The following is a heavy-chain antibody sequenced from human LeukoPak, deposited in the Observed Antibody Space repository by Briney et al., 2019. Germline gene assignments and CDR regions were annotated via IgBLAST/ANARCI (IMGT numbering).Heavy chain of an antibody. CDR1: GGSFSGYY. V-gene: IGHV4-34*01. D-gene: IGHD6-13*01. Sequence: SETLSLTCAVYGGSFSGYYWSWIRQPPGKGLEWIGEINHSGSTNYNPSLKSRVTISVDTSKNQFSLKLSSVTAADTAVYYCARAKAAAGFDYWGQGTLVTVSS. CDR2: INHSGST. J-gene: IGHJ4*02. CDR3: ARAKAAAGFDY.